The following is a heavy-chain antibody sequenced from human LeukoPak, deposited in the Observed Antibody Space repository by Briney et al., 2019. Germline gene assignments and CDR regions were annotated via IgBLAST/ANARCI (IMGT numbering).Heavy chain of an antibody. Sequence: SETLSLTCAVSGGSISSSSYYWGWIRQPPGMGLEWIGSIYYSGSTSHNPSLKSRVTISVDTSKNQVSLKLSSVTAADTAVYYCARGSHPSYFDYWGQGTLVTVSS. D-gene: IGHD1-26*01. CDR3: ARGSHPSYFDY. V-gene: IGHV4-39*01. J-gene: IGHJ4*02. CDR1: GGSISSSSYY. CDR2: IYYSGST.